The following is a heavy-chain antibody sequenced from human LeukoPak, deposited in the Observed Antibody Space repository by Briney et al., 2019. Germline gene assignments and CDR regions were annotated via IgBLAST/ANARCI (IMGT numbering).Heavy chain of an antibody. D-gene: IGHD3-16*01. V-gene: IGHV3-15*01. Sequence: GGSLRLSCAASGFTFSNAWMSWVRQAPGKGLEWVGRSKSKTDGGTTDYAAPVKGRFTISRDDSKNTLYLQMNSLKTEDTAVYYCTTDPYYDYVWGSSSYFDYWGQGTLVTASP. J-gene: IGHJ4*02. CDR1: GFTFSNAW. CDR2: SKSKTDGGTT. CDR3: TTDPYYDYVWGSSSYFDY.